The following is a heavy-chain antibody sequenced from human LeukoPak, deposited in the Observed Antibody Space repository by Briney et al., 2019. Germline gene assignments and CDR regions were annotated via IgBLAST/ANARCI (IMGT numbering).Heavy chain of an antibody. J-gene: IGHJ4*02. V-gene: IGHV3-7*01. Sequence: GGSLRLSCAASGFTFSGHWMTWVRQAPGKGLEWVTNIKQDGNERYYVDSVKGRFTISRENAKNSLYLQMNSLRVEDTAVYYCXXXXXXSGPADYWGQGTLVTVSS. D-gene: IGHD3-10*01. CDR1: GFTFSGHW. CDR2: IKQDGNER. CDR3: XXXXXXSGPADY.